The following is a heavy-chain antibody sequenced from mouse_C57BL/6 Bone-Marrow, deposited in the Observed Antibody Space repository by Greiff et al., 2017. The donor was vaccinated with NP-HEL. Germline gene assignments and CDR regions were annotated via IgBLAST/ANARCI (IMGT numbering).Heavy chain of an antibody. D-gene: IGHD1-1*01. CDR1: GFTFSDYG. Sequence: EVKLAESGGGLVQPGGSLKLSCAASGFTFSDYGMAWVRQAPRKGPEWVAFISNLAYSIYYADTVTGRFTISRENAKNTLYLEMSSLRSEDTAMYYCARYYGSSNAMDYWGQGTSVTVSS. V-gene: IGHV5-15*01. CDR2: ISNLAYSI. CDR3: ARYYGSSNAMDY. J-gene: IGHJ4*01.